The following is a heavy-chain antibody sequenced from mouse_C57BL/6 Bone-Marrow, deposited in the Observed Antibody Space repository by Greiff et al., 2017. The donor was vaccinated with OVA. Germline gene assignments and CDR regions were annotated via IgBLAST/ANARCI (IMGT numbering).Heavy chain of an antibody. CDR3: ARFWEGWAMDY. V-gene: IGHV1-52*01. J-gene: IGHJ4*01. CDR2: IDPSDSET. CDR1: GYTFTSYW. D-gene: IGHD4-1*01. Sequence: VQLQQPGAELVRPGSSVKLSCKASGYTFTSYWMHWVKQRPIQGLEWIGNIDPSDSETHYNQKFKDKATLTVDKSSSTAYMQLNSQTTEDAAVYYCARFWEGWAMDYWGQGTSVTVSS.